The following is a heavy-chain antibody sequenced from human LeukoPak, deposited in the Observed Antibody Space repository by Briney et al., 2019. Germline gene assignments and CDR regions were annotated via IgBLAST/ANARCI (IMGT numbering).Heavy chain of an antibody. CDR2: MNPNSGNT. V-gene: IGHV1-8*01. CDR1: GYTFTSYD. J-gene: IGHJ6*02. Sequence: ASVKVSCKASGYTFTSYDINWVRQATGQGLEWMGWMNPNSGNTGYAQKFQGRVTMTRNTSISTAYMELSSLRSDDTAVYYCARRYSYGSNYGMDVWGQGTTVTVSS. CDR3: ARRYSYGSNYGMDV. D-gene: IGHD5-18*01.